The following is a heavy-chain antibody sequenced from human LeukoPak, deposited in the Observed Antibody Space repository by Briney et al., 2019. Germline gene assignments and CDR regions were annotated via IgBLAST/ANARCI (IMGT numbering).Heavy chain of an antibody. Sequence: GASVKVSCKASGYTFSSYGINWVRQAPGQGLEWMGWISASNGDTDYAQKVQGRVTMTTDTSTSTAYMELRSLRSDDTAVYYCARGGYCSGGRCYSRLMCDFWGQGTLVTVSS. D-gene: IGHD2-15*01. V-gene: IGHV1-18*01. CDR3: ARGGYCSGGRCYSRLMCDF. J-gene: IGHJ4*02. CDR1: GYTFSSYG. CDR2: ISASNGDT.